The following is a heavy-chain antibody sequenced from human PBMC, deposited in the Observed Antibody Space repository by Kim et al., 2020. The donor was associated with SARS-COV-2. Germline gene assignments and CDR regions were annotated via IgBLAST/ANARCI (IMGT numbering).Heavy chain of an antibody. D-gene: IGHD3-9*01. Sequence: GGSLRLSCAASGFTFSSYSMNWVRQAPGKGLEWVSYISSSSSTIYYADSVKGRFTISRDNAKNSLYLQMNSLRDEDTAVYYCARDRGYFDWLFHTDYYYSGMDAWGAGTTVTVSS. CDR1: GFTFSSYS. V-gene: IGHV3-48*02. J-gene: IGHJ6*04. CDR3: ARDRGYFDWLFHTDYYYSGMDA. CDR2: ISSSSSTI.